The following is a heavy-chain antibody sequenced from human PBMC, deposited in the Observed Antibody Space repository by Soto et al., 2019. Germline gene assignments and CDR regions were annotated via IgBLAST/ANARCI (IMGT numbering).Heavy chain of an antibody. V-gene: IGHV1-24*01. CDR3: ATEGSGYGIYNWFVP. Sequence: ASVKVSCKVSGYTLTELSMHWVRQAPGKGLEWMGGFDPEDGETIYAQKFQGRVTMTEDTSTDTAYMELSSLRSEDTAVYYCATEGSGYGIYNWFVPWGLGTLVTVSS. D-gene: IGHD5-12*01. CDR2: FDPEDGET. J-gene: IGHJ5*02. CDR1: GYTLTELS.